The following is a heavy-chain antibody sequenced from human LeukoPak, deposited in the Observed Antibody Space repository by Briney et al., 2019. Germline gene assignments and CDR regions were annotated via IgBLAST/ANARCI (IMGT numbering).Heavy chain of an antibody. Sequence: GASVKVSCKASGYTFTGYYMHWVRQAPGQGLEWMGWINPNSGGTKYAQKFQGRVTMTRDTSISTAYMELSRLRSDDTAVYYCARASYYDFNRMTFDIWGQGTMVTVSS. CDR3: ARASYYDFNRMTFDI. D-gene: IGHD3-3*01. J-gene: IGHJ3*02. CDR2: INPNSGGT. CDR1: GYTFTGYY. V-gene: IGHV1-2*02.